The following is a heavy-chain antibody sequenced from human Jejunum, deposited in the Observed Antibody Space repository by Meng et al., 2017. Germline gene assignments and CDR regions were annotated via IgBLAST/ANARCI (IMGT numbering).Heavy chain of an antibody. D-gene: IGHD5-24*01. CDR2: VSSRETT. CDR3: ARDFGMASRFDP. J-gene: IGHJ5*02. V-gene: IGHV4-59*01. Sequence: SETLSLTCSVSGGSISGYFWSWIRQSPGEGLEWIGYVSSRETTNYSPSLKSRVIISVDTSMNQFSLNVNSVTAADTAVYYCARDFGMASRFDPWGQGTLVTVSS. CDR1: GGSISGYF.